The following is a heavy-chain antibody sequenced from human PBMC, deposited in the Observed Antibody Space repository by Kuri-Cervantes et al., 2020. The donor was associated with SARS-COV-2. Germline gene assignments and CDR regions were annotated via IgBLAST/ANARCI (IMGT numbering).Heavy chain of an antibody. CDR3: AKDAQDWWQWLVH. CDR2: ISYDGSKK. V-gene: IGHV3-30*04. D-gene: IGHD6-19*01. J-gene: IGHJ4*02. Sequence: LSLTCAASGFTFSSYAMHWVRRAPGKGLEWVAVISYDGSKKYYADSVMGRFTISRDNSKNTLYLQMNSLRAEDTAVYYCAKDAQDWWQWLVHWGQGTLVTVSS. CDR1: GFTFSSYA.